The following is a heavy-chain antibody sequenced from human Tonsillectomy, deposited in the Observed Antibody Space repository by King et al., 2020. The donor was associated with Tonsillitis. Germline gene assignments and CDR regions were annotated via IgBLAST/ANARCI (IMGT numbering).Heavy chain of an antibody. CDR2: ISFDGSNK. Sequence: VQLVESGGGVVQPGRSLRLSCAASGFTFSINAMHWVRQAPGKGLEWVAVISFDGSNKYYADSLKGRFTISRDNFKNTFYLTMSSLRDEDTAVYYCARVSVYCSGDSCYSYYYYAMDVWGQGTTVTVSS. CDR3: ARVSVYCSGDSCYSYYYYAMDV. J-gene: IGHJ6*02. V-gene: IGHV3-30*04. D-gene: IGHD2-15*01. CDR1: GFTFSINA.